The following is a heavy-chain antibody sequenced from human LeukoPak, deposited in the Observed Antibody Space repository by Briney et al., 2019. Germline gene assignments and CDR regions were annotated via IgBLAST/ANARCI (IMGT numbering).Heavy chain of an antibody. V-gene: IGHV3-30*01. CDR1: GFTFSRYA. CDR2: ISYDGSNK. Sequence: GGSLRLSCAASGFTFSRYALHWVRQAPGKGLEWVAVISYDGSNKDYADSVEGRFTISRDNFKNTLYLQMNSLRAEDTAVYYCAREKDMATPYYYYYMDVWGKGTTVTVSS. D-gene: IGHD5-24*01. J-gene: IGHJ6*03. CDR3: AREKDMATPYYYYYMDV.